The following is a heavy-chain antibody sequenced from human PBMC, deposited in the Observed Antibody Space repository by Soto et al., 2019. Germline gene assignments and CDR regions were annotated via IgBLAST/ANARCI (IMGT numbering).Heavy chain of an antibody. CDR2: IYYSGST. J-gene: IGHJ6*03. Sequence: SETLSLTCTVSGGSISSYYWSWIRQPPGKGLEWIGYIYYSGSTNYNPSLKSRVTISVDTSKNQFSLKLSSVTAADTAVYYCARHNYCSSTSCYRGIKGYYYYYYMDVWGKGTTVTVSS. V-gene: IGHV4-59*08. D-gene: IGHD2-2*01. CDR3: ARHNYCSSTSCYRGIKGYYYYYYMDV. CDR1: GGSISSYY.